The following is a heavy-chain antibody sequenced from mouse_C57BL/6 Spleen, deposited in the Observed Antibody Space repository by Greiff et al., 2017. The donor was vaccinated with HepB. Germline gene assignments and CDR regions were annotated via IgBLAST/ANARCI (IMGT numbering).Heavy chain of an antibody. V-gene: IGHV1-50*01. CDR1: GYTFTSYW. D-gene: IGHD1-1*01. J-gene: IGHJ1*03. Sequence: QVQLQQSGAELVKPGASVKLSCKASGYTFTSYWMQWVKQRPGQGLEWIGEIDPSDSYTNYNQKFKGKATLTVDTSSSTAYMQLSSLTSEDSAVYYCASYYGSSYVDWYFDVWGTGTTVTVSS. CDR2: IDPSDSYT. CDR3: ASYYGSSYVDWYFDV.